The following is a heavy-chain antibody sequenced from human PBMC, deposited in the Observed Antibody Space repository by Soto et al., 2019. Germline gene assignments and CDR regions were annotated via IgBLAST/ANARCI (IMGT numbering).Heavy chain of an antibody. CDR1: GGSISNSY. D-gene: IGHD2-15*01. CDR3: ARDGRTGCSGGSCYSGMAWFDP. J-gene: IGHJ5*02. Sequence: SETLSLTCTVSGGSISNSYWSWIRLSPGKGLEWIGYIYSSGSTNYNPSLESRVTISVDTSKNQFSLKLSSVTAADTAVYYCARDGRTGCSGGSCYSGMAWFDPWGQGTLVTVSS. V-gene: IGHV4-59*12. CDR2: IYSSGST.